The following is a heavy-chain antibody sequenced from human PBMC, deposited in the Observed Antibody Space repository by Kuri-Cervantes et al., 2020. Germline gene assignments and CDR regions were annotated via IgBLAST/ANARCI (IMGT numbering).Heavy chain of an antibody. Sequence: LSLTCAVSGGSISSSNWWSWVRQAPGKGLEWVAVIWYDGSNKYYADSVKGRFTISRDNSKNTLYLQMNSLTAEDTAVYYCAKADVGAVAGSDYWGQGTLVTVSS. CDR2: IWYDGSNK. CDR3: AKADVGAVAGSDY. D-gene: IGHD6-19*01. J-gene: IGHJ4*02. V-gene: IGHV3-30*18. CDR1: GGSISSSNW.